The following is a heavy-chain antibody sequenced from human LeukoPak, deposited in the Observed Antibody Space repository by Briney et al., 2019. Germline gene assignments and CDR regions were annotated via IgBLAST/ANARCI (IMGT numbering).Heavy chain of an antibody. CDR3: ARIERDTLTLPPGTFDI. Sequence: GGSLRLSCAASGFTFSDYYMSWIRQAPGKGLEWVSYISSSGSTIYYADSVKGRFTISRDNAKNSLYLQMNSLRAEDTAVYYCARIERDTLTLPPGTFDIWGQGTMVTVSS. D-gene: IGHD4-17*01. CDR1: GFTFSDYY. CDR2: ISSSGSTI. V-gene: IGHV3-11*01. J-gene: IGHJ3*02.